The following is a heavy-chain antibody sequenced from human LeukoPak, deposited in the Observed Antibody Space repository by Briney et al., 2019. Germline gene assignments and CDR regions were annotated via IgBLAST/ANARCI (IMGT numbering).Heavy chain of an antibody. CDR1: GYTFTSYA. CDR3: ARVIAAWTSQVGGDYNAFDI. J-gene: IGHJ3*02. CDR2: INTNTGNP. Sequence: ASVKVSCKASGYTFTSYAMNWVRQAPGQGLEWMGWINTNTGNPTYTQGFTGRYVFSLDTSVSTAYLQISSLKAEDTAVYYCARVIAAWTSQVGGDYNAFDIWGQGTMGTVSS. D-gene: IGHD6-13*01. V-gene: IGHV7-4-1*02.